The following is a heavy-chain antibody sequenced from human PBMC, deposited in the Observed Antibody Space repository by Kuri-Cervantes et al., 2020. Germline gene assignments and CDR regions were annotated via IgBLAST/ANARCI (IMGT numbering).Heavy chain of an antibody. J-gene: IGHJ6*03. CDR2: ISAYNGDT. Sequence: ASVKVSCKTSGYTFTGYYMHWVRQAPGQGLEWMGWISAYNGDTNYEQKLQDRVTMTTDTSTTTAYMELRSLRSDDTAVYYCARLVTHYYYMDVWGKGTTVTVSS. CDR1: GYTFTGYY. V-gene: IGHV1-18*04. CDR3: ARLVTHYYYMDV. D-gene: IGHD4-23*01.